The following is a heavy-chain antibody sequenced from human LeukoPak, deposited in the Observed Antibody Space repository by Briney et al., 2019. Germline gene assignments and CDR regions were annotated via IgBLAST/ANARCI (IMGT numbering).Heavy chain of an antibody. V-gene: IGHV1-2*02. CDR1: GYTFTSYY. Sequence: ASVKVSCKASGYTFTSYYMHWVRQAPGQGLEWMGWINPNSGGTNYAQKFQGRVTMTRDTSISTAYMELSRLRSDDTAVYYCARGGYYYGSGSYSLGYYYYYMDVWGKGTTVTISS. J-gene: IGHJ6*03. D-gene: IGHD3-10*01. CDR2: INPNSGGT. CDR3: ARGGYYYGSGSYSLGYYYYYMDV.